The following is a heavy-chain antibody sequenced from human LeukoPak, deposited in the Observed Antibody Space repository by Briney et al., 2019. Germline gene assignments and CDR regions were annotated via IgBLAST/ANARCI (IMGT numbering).Heavy chain of an antibody. Sequence: SETLSLTCTVSGGSISSSSYYWGWIRQPPGKGLEWIGSIYYSGSTYYNPSLKSRVTISVDTSKNQFSLKLGSVTAADTAVYYCARGDAGLWFGEIPGQFDYWGQGTLVTVSS. J-gene: IGHJ4*02. V-gene: IGHV4-39*01. D-gene: IGHD3-10*01. CDR3: ARGDAGLWFGEIPGQFDY. CDR1: GGSISSSSYY. CDR2: IYYSGST.